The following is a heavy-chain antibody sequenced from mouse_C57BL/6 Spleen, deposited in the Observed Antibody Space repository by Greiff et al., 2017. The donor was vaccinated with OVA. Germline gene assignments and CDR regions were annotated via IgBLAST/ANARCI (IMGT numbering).Heavy chain of an antibody. Sequence: EVQLVESGPGLAKPSQTLSLTCSVTGYSITSDYWNWIRKFPGHKLEYMGYISYSGSTYYNPSLNSRISIPRDTSKTQYYLQLNSVTTEDTATYDCARYPYYGSSYRYFDVWGTGTTVTVSS. V-gene: IGHV3-8*01. CDR2: ISYSGST. D-gene: IGHD1-1*01. J-gene: IGHJ1*03. CDR3: ARYPYYGSSYRYFDV. CDR1: GYSITSDY.